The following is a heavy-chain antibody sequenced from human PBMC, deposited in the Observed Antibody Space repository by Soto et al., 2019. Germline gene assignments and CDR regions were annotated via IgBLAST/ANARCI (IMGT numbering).Heavy chain of an antibody. CDR2: ISYGGST. CDR3: SRGILV. Sequence: QVQLLESGPGLVKPSQTLSLTCTVSGGSINSGGYCWSWTRQHPGKGLDWIGCISYGGSTSYNPSLKSRVTISVDTSKNQFSLKLTSVTAADTAVYYCSRGILVWGQGALITVSS. V-gene: IGHV4-31*03. J-gene: IGHJ4*02. CDR1: GGSINSGGYC. D-gene: IGHD5-18*01.